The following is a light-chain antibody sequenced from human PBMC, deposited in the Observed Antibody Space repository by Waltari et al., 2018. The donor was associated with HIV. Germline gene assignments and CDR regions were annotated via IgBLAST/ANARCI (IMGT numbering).Light chain of an antibody. CDR2: DAS. V-gene: IGKV3D-11*02. CDR3: HQCSNWLT. CDR1: QSVTNY. J-gene: IGKJ4*01. Sequence: TVLTQSPATLSLSPGERATLSCRASQSVTNYLACYQQKPGQAPRLLIYDASSRATGIPARFSGDGPGTDFTLTISSLEPEDFAVYYCHQCSNWLTFGGGTKVEIK.